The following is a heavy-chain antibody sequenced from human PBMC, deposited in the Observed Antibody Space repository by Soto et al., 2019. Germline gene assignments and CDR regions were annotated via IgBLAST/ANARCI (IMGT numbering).Heavy chain of an antibody. V-gene: IGHV1-18*01. CDR3: AGVAAIFGGVTSIRNWLDS. D-gene: IGHD3-3*01. CDR1: GYTFTSYA. Sequence: ASVKVSCKTSGYTFTSYAISWVRQAPGQGLEWMGWISGYNGNTNYAQNVQGRVTMTTDTSTSTAYMELRSLRSDDTAGYYCAGVAAIFGGVTSIRNWLDSGGQGTRSPSPQ. CDR2: ISGYNGNT. J-gene: IGHJ5*01.